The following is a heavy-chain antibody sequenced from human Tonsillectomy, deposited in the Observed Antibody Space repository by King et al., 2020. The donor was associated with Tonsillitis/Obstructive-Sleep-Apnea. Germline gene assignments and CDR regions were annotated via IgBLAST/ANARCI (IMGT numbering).Heavy chain of an antibody. V-gene: IGHV4-31*03. CDR3: ARDKGYSGSLDT. CDR1: GDSITSRGSY. Sequence: VQLQESGPGLVRPSQTLSLTCTVSGDSITSRGSYWRWIRHHSGKGLEWIGFISHSGSTFYNPSLKSRITMSLSPSENQFSLQLTSVTAADTAVYFCARDKGYSGSLDTWGQGTLVSVSS. J-gene: IGHJ5*02. CDR2: ISHSGST. D-gene: IGHD5-12*01.